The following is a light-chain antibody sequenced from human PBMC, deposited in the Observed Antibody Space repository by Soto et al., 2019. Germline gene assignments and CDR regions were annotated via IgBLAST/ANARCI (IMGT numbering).Light chain of an antibody. CDR1: QSVRTS. CDR2: DAS. J-gene: IGKJ1*01. Sequence: EIVLTKSPATQSLSPGERATLSCRASQSVRTSLAWYQQQPGQAPRLLIYDASNRATGIPARFSGSGSGTDFTLTISSLQPKDFAVYYCQQRSNWPGTFGQGTKVDIK. CDR3: QQRSNWPGT. V-gene: IGKV3-11*01.